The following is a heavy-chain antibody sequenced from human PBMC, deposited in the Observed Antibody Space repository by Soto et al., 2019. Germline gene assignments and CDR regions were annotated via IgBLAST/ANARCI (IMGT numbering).Heavy chain of an antibody. D-gene: IGHD1-26*01. V-gene: IGHV1-69*06. CDR3: ASPSGSYYGAFDI. J-gene: IGHJ3*02. CDR1: GGTFSSYA. CDR2: IIPIFGTA. Sequence: SVKVSCKASGGTFSSYAISWVRQAPGQGLEWMGGIIPIFGTANYAQKFQGRVTITADKSTSTAHMELSSLRSEDTAVYYCASPSGSYYGAFDIWGQGTMVTVSS.